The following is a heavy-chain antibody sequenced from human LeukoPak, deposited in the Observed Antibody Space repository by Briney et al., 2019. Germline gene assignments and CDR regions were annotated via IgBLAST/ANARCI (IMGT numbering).Heavy chain of an antibody. CDR1: GGSISSYY. D-gene: IGHD3-10*01. V-gene: IGHV4-59*01. Sequence: SETLSLTCTVSGGSISSYYWSWIRQPPGKGLEWIGCIYYSGSTNYNPSLKSRVTISVDTSKNQFSLKLSSVTAADTAVYYCARGGVRHYVSNWFDPWGQGTLVTVSS. CDR3: ARGGVRHYVSNWFDP. J-gene: IGHJ5*02. CDR2: IYYSGST.